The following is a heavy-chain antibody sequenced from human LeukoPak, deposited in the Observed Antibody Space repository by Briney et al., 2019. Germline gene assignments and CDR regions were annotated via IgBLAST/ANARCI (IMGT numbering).Heavy chain of an antibody. Sequence: PSETLSLTCAVSGGSISSNNWWSWVRQPPGKGLEWIWEIYHSGSTNYNPSLKSRVTISVDTSKNQFSLKLSSVTAADTAVYYCARGGITGTNRYFDYWGQGTLVTVSS. CDR2: IYHSGST. J-gene: IGHJ4*02. CDR1: GGSISSNNW. V-gene: IGHV4-4*02. CDR3: ARGGITGTNRYFDY. D-gene: IGHD1-20*01.